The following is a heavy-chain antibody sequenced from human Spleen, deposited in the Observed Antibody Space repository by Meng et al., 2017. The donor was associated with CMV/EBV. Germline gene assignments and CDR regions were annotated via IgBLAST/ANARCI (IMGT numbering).Heavy chain of an antibody. D-gene: IGHD3-3*01. CDR2: LSYGGNI. Sequence: GSLSLTCTVSGASITSTYFWDWIRQSPGKGLEWIGSLSYGGNIYYNSSLKSRVTISVDMSKNHFTLRLTSVTAADTAVYYCAKIFPSDYYKYSMDVWGQGTTVTVSS. CDR3: AKIFPSDYYKYSMDV. CDR1: GASITSTYF. J-gene: IGHJ6*02. V-gene: IGHV4-39*06.